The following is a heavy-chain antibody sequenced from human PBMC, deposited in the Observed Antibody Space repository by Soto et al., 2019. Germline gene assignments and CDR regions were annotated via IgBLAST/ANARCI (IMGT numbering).Heavy chain of an antibody. Sequence: PGGSLRLSCAASGFTFSDYEMHWVRQAPGKGLEWISYITFSGSTVYYADSVRGRFTISRDNAKNSLYLQMNSLRAEDTAVYYCARATISSGWYLDYWGQGTLVTVSS. D-gene: IGHD6-19*01. J-gene: IGHJ4*02. CDR3: ARATISSGWYLDY. CDR1: GFTFSDYE. V-gene: IGHV3-48*03. CDR2: ITFSGSTV.